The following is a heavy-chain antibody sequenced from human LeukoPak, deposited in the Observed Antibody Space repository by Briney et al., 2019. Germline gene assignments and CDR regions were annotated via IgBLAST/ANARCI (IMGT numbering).Heavy chain of an antibody. D-gene: IGHD2-2*01. J-gene: IGHJ4*02. V-gene: IGHV1-18*01. Sequence: ASVKVSCKASGYTFTSYGISWVRQAPGQGLEWMGWISAYNGNTNYAQKLQGRVTMTTDTSTSTAYMELRSLRSDDTAVYYCVRVSQLLEVGDYWGQGTLATVSS. CDR1: GYTFTSYG. CDR2: ISAYNGNT. CDR3: VRVSQLLEVGDY.